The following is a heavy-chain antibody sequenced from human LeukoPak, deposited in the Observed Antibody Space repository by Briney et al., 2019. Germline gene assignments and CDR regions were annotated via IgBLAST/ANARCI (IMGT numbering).Heavy chain of an antibody. CDR3: ARHGAGDSSGRGFDP. Sequence: GESLKISCKGSGYSFTSYWIGWVRQMLGKGLEWMGIIYPGDSDTRYSPSFQGQVTISADKSISTAYLQWSSLKASDTAMYYCARHGAGDSSGRGFDPWGQGTLVTVSS. J-gene: IGHJ5*02. CDR2: IYPGDSDT. D-gene: IGHD6-19*01. CDR1: GYSFTSYW. V-gene: IGHV5-51*01.